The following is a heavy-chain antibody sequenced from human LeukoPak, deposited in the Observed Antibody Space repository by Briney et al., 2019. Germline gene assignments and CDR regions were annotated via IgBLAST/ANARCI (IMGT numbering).Heavy chain of an antibody. CDR1: GFPFSNYW. J-gene: IGHJ4*02. D-gene: IGHD6-13*01. V-gene: IGHV3-74*01. CDR3: ARGYYSSSRFDS. CDR2: VNSDGSTT. Sequence: GGSLRLSCAASGFPFSNYWMHWVCQAPGKGLVWVSRVNSDGSTTNYADSVKGRFTISRDNAENTLYMRMNSLRPEDTAVYYCARGYYSSSRFDSWGQGTLVTVSS.